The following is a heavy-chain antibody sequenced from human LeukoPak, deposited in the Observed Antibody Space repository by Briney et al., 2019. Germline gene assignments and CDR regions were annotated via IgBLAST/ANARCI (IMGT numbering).Heavy chain of an antibody. V-gene: IGHV4-30-2*01. J-gene: IGHJ4*02. CDR1: GGSISSGGYS. CDR3: AREGLDCSGGSCEGADY. D-gene: IGHD2-15*01. CDR2: IYHSGST. Sequence: PSETLSLTCAVSGGSISSGGYSWSWIRQPPGKGLEWIGYIYHSGSTYYNPSLKSRVTISVDRSKNQFSLKLSSVTAADTAVYYCAREGLDCSGGSCEGADYWGQGTLVTVSS.